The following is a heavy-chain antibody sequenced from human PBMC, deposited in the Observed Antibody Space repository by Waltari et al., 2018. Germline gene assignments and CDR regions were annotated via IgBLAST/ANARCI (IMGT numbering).Heavy chain of an antibody. J-gene: IGHJ4*02. Sequence: QVQLVESGGGVVQPGGSLRLSCAASGFPFSSYGMHWVRQAPGKGLEWVAFIRYDGSNKYYADSVKGRFTISRDNSKNTLYLQMNSLRAEDTAVYYCAKGASSSSIRFDYWGQGTLVTVSS. CDR2: IRYDGSNK. V-gene: IGHV3-30*02. D-gene: IGHD6-13*01. CDR3: AKGASSSSIRFDY. CDR1: GFPFSSYG.